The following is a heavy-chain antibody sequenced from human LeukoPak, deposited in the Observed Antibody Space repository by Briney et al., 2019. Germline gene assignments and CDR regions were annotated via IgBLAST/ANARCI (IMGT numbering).Heavy chain of an antibody. V-gene: IGHV1-2*02. Sequence: ASVKVSCKASGYTFTGYYMHWVRQAPGRGLEWMGWINPNSGGTNYAQKFQGRVTMTRDTSISTAYMELSRLRSDDTAMYYCARSMFGWRIVVVPAALAYWGQGTLVTVSS. J-gene: IGHJ4*02. D-gene: IGHD2-2*01. CDR3: ARSMFGWRIVVVPAALAY. CDR1: GYTFTGYY. CDR2: INPNSGGT.